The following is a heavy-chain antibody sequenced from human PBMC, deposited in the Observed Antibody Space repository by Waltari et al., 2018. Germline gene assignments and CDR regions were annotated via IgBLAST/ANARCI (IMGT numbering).Heavy chain of an antibody. CDR3: ARLTTDGYFDL. J-gene: IGHJ2*01. CDR2: MRQDGGEQ. CDR1: GFTFSSFW. V-gene: IGHV3-7*01. Sequence: EVQLVESGGGLVQPGRSLRLSCAASGFTFSSFWMSWVRQAPGKGLEWVANMRQDGGEQYYVASVKGRFTISRDNAKDSLYLQMNSLRAEDTAVYYCARLTTDGYFDLWGRGTLVTVSP. D-gene: IGHD2-21*02.